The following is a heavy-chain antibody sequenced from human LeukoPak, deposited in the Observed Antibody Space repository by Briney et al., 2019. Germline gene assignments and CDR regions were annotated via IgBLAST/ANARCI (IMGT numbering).Heavy chain of an antibody. CDR2: ISGSGGST. V-gene: IGHV3-23*01. Sequence: GGSLRLSCATSGFTFSAYAVTWIRQAPGQGLEWVSAISGSGGSTYYAVSVKGRFTISRDTSKNLVYLQLNSLRAEDTAIYFCARFRWGDYYYYGVDVWGQGTTVTVSS. J-gene: IGHJ6*02. CDR1: GFTFSAYA. CDR3: ARFRWGDYYYYGVDV. D-gene: IGHD3-16*01.